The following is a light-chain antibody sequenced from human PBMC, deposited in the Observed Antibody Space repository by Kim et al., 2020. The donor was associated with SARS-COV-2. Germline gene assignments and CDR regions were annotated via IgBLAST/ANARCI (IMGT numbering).Light chain of an antibody. Sequence: EIVLTQSPATLSLSPGERATLSCRASQSVSSYLAWYQQKPGQAPRLLIYDASNRATGIPARFSGSGSGTDFILTISSLEPEDFAVYYCQQRFNWPHSFGGGTKVDIK. CDR2: DAS. CDR3: QQRFNWPHS. CDR1: QSVSSY. V-gene: IGKV3-11*01. J-gene: IGKJ4*01.